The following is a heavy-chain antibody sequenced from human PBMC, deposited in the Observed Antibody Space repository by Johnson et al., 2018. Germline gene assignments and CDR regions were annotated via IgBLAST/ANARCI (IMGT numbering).Heavy chain of an antibody. CDR3: AKVRDFWSGYYYGMDV. J-gene: IGHJ6*02. CDR2: ISGSGHTT. CDR1: GFTFSNYA. V-gene: IGHV3-23*04. D-gene: IGHD3-3*01. Sequence: VQLVESGGGLVQPGGSLRLSCEASGFTFSNYAINWVRQAPGRGLEGVSVISGSGHTTDFADSVKGRFTISRDNSKNTLYLQMNSLRAEDAAVYYCAKVRDFWSGYYYGMDVWGQGTTVTVSS.